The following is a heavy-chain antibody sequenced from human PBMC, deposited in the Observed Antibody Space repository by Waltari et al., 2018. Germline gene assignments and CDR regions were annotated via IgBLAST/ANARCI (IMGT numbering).Heavy chain of an antibody. V-gene: IGHV3-11*01. D-gene: IGHD1-1*01. Sequence: QVLPVESGGGLVKPGGSLSLSCAASGFTFSTFYMSWIRQAPGKGLQGVSYIRYDGSTTSYADSVKGRFTVSRDNAKNLLYLQMNSLRAEDTAMYYCARDFRNGGFDYWGQGTLVTVSS. CDR2: IRYDGSTT. CDR3: ARDFRNGGFDY. J-gene: IGHJ4*02. CDR1: GFTFSTFY.